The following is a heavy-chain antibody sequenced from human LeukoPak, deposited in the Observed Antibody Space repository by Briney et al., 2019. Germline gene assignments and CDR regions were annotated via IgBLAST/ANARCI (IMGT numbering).Heavy chain of an antibody. CDR3: ARMRGIAVAGLDY. CDR1: GGSISSYY. V-gene: IGHV4-59*01. J-gene: IGHJ4*02. D-gene: IGHD6-19*01. CDR2: IHYSGST. Sequence: SETLSLTCTVSGGSISSYYWSWIRQPPGKGLEWIGYIHYSGSTNYNPSLKSRVTISVDTSKNQFSLKLSSVTAADTAVYYCARMRGIAVAGLDYWGQGTLVAVSS.